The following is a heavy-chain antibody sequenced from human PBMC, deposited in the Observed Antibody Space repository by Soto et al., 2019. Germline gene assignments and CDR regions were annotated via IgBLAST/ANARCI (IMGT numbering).Heavy chain of an antibody. CDR3: ARDKITGLFDY. J-gene: IGHJ4*02. V-gene: IGHV4-34*01. Sequence: VQLQQWGAGLLKPSETLSLTCAVYGGSFSGYYWTWIRQPPGTGLEWIGEINHRGSTNYNPSLKRRVTISVDTAKNLFYLKLTSVTAADTDVYYCARDKITGLFDYCGEGTPVTGSS. CDR2: INHRGST. D-gene: IGHD2-8*02. CDR1: GGSFSGYY.